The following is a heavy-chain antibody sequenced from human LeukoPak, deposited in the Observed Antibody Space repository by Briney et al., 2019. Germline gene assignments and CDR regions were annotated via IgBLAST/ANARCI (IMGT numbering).Heavy chain of an antibody. CDR2: IGSSGGST. Sequence: GGSLRLSCAASGLTLSSYNMNWVRQAPGKGLEWISYIGSSGGSTYYADSVKGRFTISRDNAKNSLYLQMNSLRAEDTAVYYCARVGYDWNLFDYWGQGTLVTVSS. CDR3: ARVGYDWNLFDY. D-gene: IGHD1-20*01. CDR1: GLTLSSYN. J-gene: IGHJ4*02. V-gene: IGHV3-48*04.